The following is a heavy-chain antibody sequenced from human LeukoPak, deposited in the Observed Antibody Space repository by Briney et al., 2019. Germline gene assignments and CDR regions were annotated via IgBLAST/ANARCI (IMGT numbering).Heavy chain of an antibody. CDR1: GDSISNYY. CDR3: ARGYGGNPEDFDY. Sequence: SETLSLTCTVSGDSISNYYWSWIRQPPGKGLEWIGYIYSSGSTNYNPSLKSQVTISVDTSKNQFSLKLSSVTAADTAVYYCARGYGGNPEDFDYWGQGTLVTVSS. J-gene: IGHJ4*02. CDR2: IYSSGST. D-gene: IGHD4-23*01. V-gene: IGHV4-59*01.